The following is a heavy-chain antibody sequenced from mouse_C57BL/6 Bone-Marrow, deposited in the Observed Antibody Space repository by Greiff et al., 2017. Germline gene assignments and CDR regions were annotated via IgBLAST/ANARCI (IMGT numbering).Heavy chain of an antibody. CDR3: ARPYGNPYYYAMDY. Sequence: EVKVEESGGGLVKPGGSLKLSCAASGFTFSSYTMSWVRQTPEKRLEWVATISGGGGNTYYPDSVKGRFTISRDNAKNTLYLQMSSLRSEDTALYYCARPYGNPYYYAMDYWGQGTSVTVSS. CDR2: ISGGGGNT. V-gene: IGHV5-9*01. J-gene: IGHJ4*01. CDR1: GFTFSSYT. D-gene: IGHD2-1*01.